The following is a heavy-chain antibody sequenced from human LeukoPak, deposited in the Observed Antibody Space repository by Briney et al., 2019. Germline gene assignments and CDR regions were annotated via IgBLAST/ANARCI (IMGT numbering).Heavy chain of an antibody. CDR1: GFTFSSYG. J-gene: IGHJ6*03. CDR2: IWYDGSNK. V-gene: IGHV3-33*01. D-gene: IGHD3-3*01. Sequence: GGSLRLSCAASGFTFSSYGMHWVRQAPGKGLEWVAVIWYDGSNKYYADSVKGRFTISRDNSKNTLYLQMNSLRAEDTAVYYCARGHVLRFLEWLSKNYYYYYMDVWGKGATVTVSS. CDR3: ARGHVLRFLEWLSKNYYYYYMDV.